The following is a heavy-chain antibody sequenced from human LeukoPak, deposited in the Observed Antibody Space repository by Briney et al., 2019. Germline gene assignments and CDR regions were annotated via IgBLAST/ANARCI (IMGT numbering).Heavy chain of an antibody. V-gene: IGHV1-69*05. CDR3: ARDPTHYHDSSGYGPMYY. CDR1: GGTFSSYA. J-gene: IGHJ4*02. Sequence: SVKVSCKASGGTFSSYAIGWVRQAPGQGLEWMGRIIPIFGTANYAQKFQGRVTITTDESTSTAYMELSSLRSEDTAVYYCARDPTHYHDSSGYGPMYYWGQGTLVTVSS. D-gene: IGHD3-22*01. CDR2: IIPIFGTA.